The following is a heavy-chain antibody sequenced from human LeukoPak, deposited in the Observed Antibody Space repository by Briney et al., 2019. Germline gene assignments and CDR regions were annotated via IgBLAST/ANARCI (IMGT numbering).Heavy chain of an antibody. V-gene: IGHV4-59*12. CDR2: IYYSGST. J-gene: IGHJ4*02. CDR1: GGSISNYY. CDR3: ARSGLFGSGYDY. D-gene: IGHD3-10*01. Sequence: KTSETLSLTCTVSGGSISNYYWSWIRQPPGKGLEWIGYIYYSGSTNYNPSLRSRVTISVDTSKNQFSLQLNSVTPEDTAVYYCARSGLFGSGYDYWGQGTLVTVSS.